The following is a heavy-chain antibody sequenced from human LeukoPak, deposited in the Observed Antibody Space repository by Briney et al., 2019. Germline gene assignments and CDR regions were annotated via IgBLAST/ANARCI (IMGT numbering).Heavy chain of an antibody. CDR1: GGSICSYY. D-gene: IGHD5-12*01. Sequence: SETLSLTCTVSGGSICSYYWSWIRQPPGKGLEWIGYIYYSGSTNYNPSLKSRVTISVDTSKNQFSLKLTSVTAADTAVYYCARGGLATICDYWGQGTLVTVSS. J-gene: IGHJ4*02. V-gene: IGHV4-59*01. CDR2: IYYSGST. CDR3: ARGGLATICDY.